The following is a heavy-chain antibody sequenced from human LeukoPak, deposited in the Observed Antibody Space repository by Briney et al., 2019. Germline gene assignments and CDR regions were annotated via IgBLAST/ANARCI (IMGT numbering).Heavy chain of an antibody. J-gene: IGHJ5*02. D-gene: IGHD3-22*01. Sequence: SVKVSCKASGGTFSSYAISWVRQAPGQGLEWMGGIIPIFGTASYAQKFQGRVTITTDESTSTAYMELSSLRSEDTAVYYCARDKGGYPSWFDPWGQGTLVIVSS. CDR3: ARDKGGYPSWFDP. CDR2: IIPIFGTA. CDR1: GGTFSSYA. V-gene: IGHV1-69*05.